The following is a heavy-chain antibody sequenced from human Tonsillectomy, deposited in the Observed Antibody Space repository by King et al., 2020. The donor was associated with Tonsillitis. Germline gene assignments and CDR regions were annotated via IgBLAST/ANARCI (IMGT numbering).Heavy chain of an antibody. D-gene: IGHD3-22*01. Sequence: VQLVESGAEVKKPGESLKISCKGSGYSFTSYWIGWVRQMPGKGLEWMGIIYPGDSDTSYSPSFQGQVTISADKSISTAYLQWSSLKASDTAMYYCARGEVGYYYDSSGEYYFDYWGQGTLVTVSS. CDR3: ARGEVGYYYDSSGEYYFDY. J-gene: IGHJ4*02. CDR1: GYSFTSYW. V-gene: IGHV5-51*01. CDR2: IYPGDSDT.